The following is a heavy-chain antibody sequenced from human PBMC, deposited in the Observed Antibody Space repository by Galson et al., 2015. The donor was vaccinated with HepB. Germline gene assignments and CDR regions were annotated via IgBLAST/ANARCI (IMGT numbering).Heavy chain of an antibody. Sequence: SLRLSCAASGFTFSSYGMHWVRQAPGKGLEWVAVIWYDGSNKYYADSVKGRFTISRDNSKNTLYLQMNSLRAEDTAVYYCARDHVLEPTSSYYYYGMDVWGQGTTVTVSS. CDR2: IWYDGSNK. J-gene: IGHJ6*02. CDR1: GFTFSSYG. CDR3: ARDHVLEPTSSYYYYGMDV. V-gene: IGHV3-33*01. D-gene: IGHD1-1*01.